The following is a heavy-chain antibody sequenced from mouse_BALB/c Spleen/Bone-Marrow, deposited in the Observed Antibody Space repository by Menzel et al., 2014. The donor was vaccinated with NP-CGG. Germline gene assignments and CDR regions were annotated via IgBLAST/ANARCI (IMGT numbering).Heavy chain of an antibody. J-gene: IGHJ2*01. CDR1: GFTFSSYG. CDR3: ARDGSSYEGNYFDY. D-gene: IGHD1-1*01. V-gene: IGHV5-6-3*01. Sequence: EVKLMESGGGLVQPGGSLKLSCAASGFTFSSYGMSWVRQTPDKRLELVATINSNGGSTYYPDSVKGRFTISRDNAKNTLYLQMSSLKSEDTAMYYCARDGSSYEGNYFDYWGQGTTLTVSS. CDR2: INSNGGST.